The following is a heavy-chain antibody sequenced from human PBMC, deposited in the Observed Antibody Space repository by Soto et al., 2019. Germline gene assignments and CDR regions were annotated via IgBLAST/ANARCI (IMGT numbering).Heavy chain of an antibody. J-gene: IGHJ4*02. V-gene: IGHV4-34*01. CDR1: GGSFSGYY. CDR2: INHSGST. Sequence: SETLSLTCAVYGGSFSGYYWSWIRQPPGKGLEWIGEINHSGSTNYNPSLKSRVTISVDTSKNQFSLKLSSVTAADTAVYYCARGSPRITMVRGVIGKFDYWGQGTLVTVSS. CDR3: ARGSPRITMVRGVIGKFDY. D-gene: IGHD3-10*01.